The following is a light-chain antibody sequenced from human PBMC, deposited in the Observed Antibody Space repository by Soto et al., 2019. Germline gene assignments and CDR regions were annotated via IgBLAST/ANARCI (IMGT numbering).Light chain of an antibody. CDR1: SSDVGGYNY. Sequence: SALTQPPSASGSPGQSVTISCTGTSSDVGGYNYVSWYQQHPGTAPKLMIYEVSKRPSGVPDRFSGSKSGNTASLTVSGRQAEDEADYYCSSYAGSNTVVFGGGTKLTVL. CDR2: EVS. V-gene: IGLV2-8*01. J-gene: IGLJ2*01. CDR3: SSYAGSNTVV.